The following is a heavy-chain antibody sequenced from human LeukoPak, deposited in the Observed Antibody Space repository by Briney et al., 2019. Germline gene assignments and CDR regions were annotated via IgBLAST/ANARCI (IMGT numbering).Heavy chain of an antibody. CDR2: IYYSGST. Sequence: SETLSLTCTVSGGSISSHYWSWIRQPPGKGLEWIGYIYYSGSTNYNPSLKSRVTISADTSKNQFSLKLSSVTAADTAVYYCARVERGSSSWYWDYWGQGTLVTVSS. D-gene: IGHD6-13*01. CDR1: GGSISSHY. J-gene: IGHJ4*02. CDR3: ARVERGSSSWYWDY. V-gene: IGHV4-59*11.